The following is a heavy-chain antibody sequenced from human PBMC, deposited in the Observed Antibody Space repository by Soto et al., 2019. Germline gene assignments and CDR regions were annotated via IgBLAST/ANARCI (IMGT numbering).Heavy chain of an antibody. V-gene: IGHV3-30*18. Sequence: GGSLRLSCAASGFTFSSYGMHWVRQAPGKGLEWVAVISYDGSNKYYADSVKGRFTISRDNSKNTLYLQMNSLRAEDTAVYYCAKVLRYSGYPTDPGVHYYYYGMDVWGQGTTVTVSS. J-gene: IGHJ6*02. CDR3: AKVLRYSGYPTDPGVHYYYYGMDV. D-gene: IGHD5-12*01. CDR2: ISYDGSNK. CDR1: GFTFSSYG.